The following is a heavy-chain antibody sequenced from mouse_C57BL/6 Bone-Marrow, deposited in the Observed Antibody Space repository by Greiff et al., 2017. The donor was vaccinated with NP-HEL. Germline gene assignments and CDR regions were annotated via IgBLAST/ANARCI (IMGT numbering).Heavy chain of an antibody. CDR1: GFSFNTYA. J-gene: IGHJ4*01. Sequence: GGGLVQPKGSLKLSCAASGFSFNTYAMNWVRQAPGKGLEWVARIRSKSNNYATYYADSVKDRFTISRDDSESMLYLQMNNLKTEDTAMYYCVRHVRPYYSNLSYAMDYWGQGTSVTVSS. V-gene: IGHV10-1*01. CDR2: IRSKSNNYAT. D-gene: IGHD2-5*01. CDR3: VRHVRPYYSNLSYAMDY.